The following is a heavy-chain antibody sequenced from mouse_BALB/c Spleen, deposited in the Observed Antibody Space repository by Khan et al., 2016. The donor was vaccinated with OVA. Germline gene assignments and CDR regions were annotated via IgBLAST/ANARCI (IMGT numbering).Heavy chain of an antibody. CDR1: GYSFTGYF. Sequence: VQLQQSGPELVKPGASVKISCKASGYSFTGYFMNWVMQSHGKSLEWIGRINPHIGETLYNQKFKGKATLTVDESSRTVYMELRSLASEDSAVYDCARKNRSDFDYWGQGTTLTVSS. J-gene: IGHJ2*01. V-gene: IGHV1-20*02. CDR2: INPHIGET. CDR3: ARKNRSDFDY. D-gene: IGHD1-1*01.